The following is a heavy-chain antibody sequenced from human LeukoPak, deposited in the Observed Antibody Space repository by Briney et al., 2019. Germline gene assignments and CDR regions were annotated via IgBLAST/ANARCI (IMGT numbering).Heavy chain of an antibody. J-gene: IGHJ6*03. CDR2: ISVYNDNT. V-gene: IGHV1-18*01. CDR1: GYIFTSYG. Sequence: GASVKVSCKASGYIFTSYGIAWVRQAPGQGLEWMGWISVYNDNTNYAQKLQGRVTMTTDTSTSTAYMELRSLRSDDTAVYYCAREIAAAGTTAYYYMDVWGKGTTVTVSS. D-gene: IGHD6-13*01. CDR3: AREIAAAGTTAYYYMDV.